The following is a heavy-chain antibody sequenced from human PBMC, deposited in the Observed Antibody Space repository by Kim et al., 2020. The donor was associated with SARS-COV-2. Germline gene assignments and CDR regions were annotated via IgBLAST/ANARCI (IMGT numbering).Heavy chain of an antibody. D-gene: IGHD6-13*01. J-gene: IGHJ4*02. CDR3: ATGIAAAGTPLLYFDY. Sequence: FQGRVPMTRDTSTSTVYMELSSLRSEDTAVYYCATGIAAAGTPLLYFDYWGQGTLVTVSS. V-gene: IGHV1-46*01.